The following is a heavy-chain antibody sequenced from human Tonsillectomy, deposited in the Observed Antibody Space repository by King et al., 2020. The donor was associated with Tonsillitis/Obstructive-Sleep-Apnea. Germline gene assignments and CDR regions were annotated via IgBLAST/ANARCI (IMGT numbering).Heavy chain of an antibody. CDR2: ISSSSSYT. J-gene: IGHJ6*03. CDR1: GFTFSDYY. V-gene: IGHV3-11*05. CDR3: ARDYYGSGSYYNDRTVYYYMDV. D-gene: IGHD3-10*01. Sequence: VQLVESGGGLVKPGGSLRLSCAASGFTFSDYYMSWIRQAPGKGLEWVSYISSSSSYTNYADSVKGRFTISRDNAKNSLYLQMNSLRAEDTAVYYCARDYYGSGSYYNDRTVYYYMDVWGKGTTVTVSS.